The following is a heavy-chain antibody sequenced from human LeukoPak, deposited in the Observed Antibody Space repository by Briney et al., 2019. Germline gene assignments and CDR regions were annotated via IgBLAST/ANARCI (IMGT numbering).Heavy chain of an antibody. V-gene: IGHV3-48*03. D-gene: IGHD1-26*01. CDR1: GFTFSRYE. CDR2: ISSSGSTI. Sequence: GRSLRLSCAASGFTFSRYEVNWVRQAPGQGLEWVSYISSSGSTIYYADSVKGRFTISRDNAKNSLYLQMNSLRAEDTAVYYCARALIVGATKGFDSWGQGTLVTVSS. J-gene: IGHJ4*02. CDR3: ARALIVGATKGFDS.